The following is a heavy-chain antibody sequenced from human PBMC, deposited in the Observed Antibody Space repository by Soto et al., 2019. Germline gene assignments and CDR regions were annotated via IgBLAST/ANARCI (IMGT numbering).Heavy chain of an antibody. CDR2: IWYDGSNK. CDR1: GFTFSSYG. D-gene: IGHD6-19*01. V-gene: IGHV3-33*01. J-gene: IGHJ4*02. CDR3: ARDLSVAGILPDDY. Sequence: VQLVESGGGVVQPGRSLRLSCAASGFTFSSYGMHWVRQAPGKGLEWVAVIWYDGSNKYYADSVKGRFTISRDNSKNTLYLQMNSLRAEDTAVYYCARDLSVAGILPDDYWGQGTLVTVSS.